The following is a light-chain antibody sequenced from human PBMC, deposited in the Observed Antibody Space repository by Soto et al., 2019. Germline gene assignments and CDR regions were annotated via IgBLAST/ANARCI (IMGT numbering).Light chain of an antibody. CDR1: QSVSSN. V-gene: IGKV3-15*01. CDR3: QQYHNWPPRT. J-gene: IGKJ1*01. Sequence: EIVMTQSPATLSVSPGERVTLACSASQSVSSNLAWYQQKPVQAPRLLIYGASTRATGIPARFSGGGSETEFPLTISGLQSEDFAVYYCQQYHNWPPRTFGQGTKVEIK. CDR2: GAS.